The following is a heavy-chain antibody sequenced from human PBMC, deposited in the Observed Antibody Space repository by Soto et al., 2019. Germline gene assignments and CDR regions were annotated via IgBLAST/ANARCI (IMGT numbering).Heavy chain of an antibody. CDR2: IWYDGSNK. CDR1: GFTFSSYG. D-gene: IGHD3-10*01. Sequence: QVQLVESGGGVVQPGRSLRLSCAASGFTFSSYGMHWVRQAPGKGLEWVAVIWYDGSNKYYADSVKGRFTISRDNSKNTLYLQMNSLRAEYTAVYYCASPLAGSGSYSAFDIWGQGTMVTVSS. J-gene: IGHJ3*02. CDR3: ASPLAGSGSYSAFDI. V-gene: IGHV3-33*01.